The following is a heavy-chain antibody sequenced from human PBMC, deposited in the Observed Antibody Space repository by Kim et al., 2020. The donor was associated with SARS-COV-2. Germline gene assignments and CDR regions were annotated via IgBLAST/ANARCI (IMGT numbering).Heavy chain of an antibody. CDR3: ARGGIAAEGFDY. V-gene: IGHV3-21*01. CDR1: GFTFSSYS. Sequence: GGSLRLSCAASGFTFSSYSMNWVRQAPGKGLEWVSSISSSSSSYIYYADSVKGRFTISRDNAKNSLYLQMNSLRAEDTAVYYCARGGIAAEGFDYWGQGTLVTVSS. J-gene: IGHJ4*02. D-gene: IGHD6-13*01. CDR2: ISSSSSSYI.